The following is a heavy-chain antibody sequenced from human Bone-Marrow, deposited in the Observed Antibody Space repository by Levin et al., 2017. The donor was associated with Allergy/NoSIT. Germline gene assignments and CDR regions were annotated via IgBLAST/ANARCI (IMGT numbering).Heavy chain of an antibody. V-gene: IGHV3-48*01. J-gene: IGHJ6*02. Sequence: GESLKISCAASGFTFSSYSMNWVRQAPGKGLEWVSYISSSSSTIYYADSVKGRFTISRDNAKNSLYLQMNSLRAEDTAVYYCARDPGYYDFWSGYWAPLYYYYGMDVWGQGTTVTVSS. CDR1: GFTFSSYS. D-gene: IGHD3-3*01. CDR2: ISSSSSTI. CDR3: ARDPGYYDFWSGYWAPLYYYYGMDV.